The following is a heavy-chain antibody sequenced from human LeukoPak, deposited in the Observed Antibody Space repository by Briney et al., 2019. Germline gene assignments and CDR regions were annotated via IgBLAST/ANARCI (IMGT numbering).Heavy chain of an antibody. CDR3: AKVVLTMVRGVRWYFGY. CDR2: ISGSGGST. D-gene: IGHD3-10*01. J-gene: IGHJ4*02. Sequence: GGSLRLSCAASGFTFSSYAMSWVRQVLGMGLERVSAISGSGGSTYYADSVKGRFTISRDNSKNTLYLQMNSLRAEDTAVYYCAKVVLTMVRGVRWYFGYWGQGTLVTVSS. CDR1: GFTFSSYA. V-gene: IGHV3-23*01.